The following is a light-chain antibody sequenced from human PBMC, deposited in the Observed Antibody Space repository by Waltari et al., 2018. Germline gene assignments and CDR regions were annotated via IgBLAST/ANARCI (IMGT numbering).Light chain of an antibody. CDR2: DVS. J-gene: IGLJ2*01. CDR1: SSDVGGSKY. CDR3: SSYTSSSTFDVV. V-gene: IGLV2-14*01. Sequence: QSALTQPASVSGSPGQSIPISCTGTSSDVGGSKYVSWYPQQPPGKAPKLVFYDVSKRPSGVSKRFSGSKAGNTASLTISGLQAEDEADYYCSSYTSSSTFDVVFGGGTKLTVL.